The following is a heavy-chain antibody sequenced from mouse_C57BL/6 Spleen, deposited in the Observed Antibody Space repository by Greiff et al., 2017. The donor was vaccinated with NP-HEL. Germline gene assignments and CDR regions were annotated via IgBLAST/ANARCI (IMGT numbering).Heavy chain of an antibody. J-gene: IGHJ2*01. CDR3: ARGLHYFDY. D-gene: IGHD3-1*01. V-gene: IGHV1-59*01. Sequence: QVQLQQPGAELVRPGTSVKLSCKASGYTFTSYWMHWVKQRPGQGLEWIGVIDPSDSYTNYNHKFKGKATLTVDTSSSTAYMQLSSLTSEDSAVYYCARGLHYFDYWGQGTTLTVSS. CDR1: GYTFTSYW. CDR2: IDPSDSYT.